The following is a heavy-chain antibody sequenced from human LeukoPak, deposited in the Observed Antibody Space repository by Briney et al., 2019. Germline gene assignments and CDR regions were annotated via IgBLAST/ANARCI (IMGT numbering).Heavy chain of an antibody. D-gene: IGHD3-22*01. V-gene: IGHV4-34*01. CDR2: INHSGST. CDR1: GGSFSGYY. J-gene: IGHJ4*02. CDR3: ARHSPWDSRGYYLDY. Sequence: PSETLSLTCAVYGGSFSGYYWSWIRQPPGEGLEWIGEINHSGSTNYNPSLKSRVTISVDTSKNQFSLKLSSVTAADTAVYYCARHSPWDSRGYYLDYWGQGTLVTVSS.